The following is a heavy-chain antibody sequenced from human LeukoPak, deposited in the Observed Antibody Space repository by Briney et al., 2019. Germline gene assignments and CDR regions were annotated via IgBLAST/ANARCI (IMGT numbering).Heavy chain of an antibody. D-gene: IGHD5-18*01. CDR2: IKQDGSEK. J-gene: IGHJ4*02. V-gene: IGHV3-7*01. CDR3: ARDGVAQLWSCFDY. Sequence: ETLSLTCTVSGYSISSGYYWGWVRQAPGKGLEWVANIKQDGSEKYYVDSVKGRFTISRDNAKNSLYLQMNSLRAEDTAVYYCARDGVAQLWSCFDYWGQGTLVTVSS. CDR1: GYSISSGYY.